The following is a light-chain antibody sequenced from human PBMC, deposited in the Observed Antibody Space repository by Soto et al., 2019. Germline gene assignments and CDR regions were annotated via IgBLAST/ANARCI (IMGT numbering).Light chain of an antibody. CDR3: QQSHSIPRT. Sequence: DIQMTQSPSSLSASVGDRVKITCRASQSITTYLNWYQQKPGKAPRLLIYGASSLHSGVPSRFSGSGAGTDFTLTISSLQPEDFATYYCQQSHSIPRTFGQGTKVDIK. J-gene: IGKJ1*01. CDR2: GAS. V-gene: IGKV1-39*01. CDR1: QSITTY.